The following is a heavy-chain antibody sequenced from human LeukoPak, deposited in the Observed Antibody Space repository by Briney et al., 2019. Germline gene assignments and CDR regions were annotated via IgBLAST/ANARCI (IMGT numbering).Heavy chain of an antibody. CDR1: GFTFSRNS. D-gene: IGHD3-3*01. CDR2: IRSSGTTM. Sequence: PGGSLRLSCVASGFTFSRNSMNWVRQAPGKGLEWVSHIRSSGTTMYYADSVKGRFTISRDNAKNSLYLQMNSLRDEDTAVYYCARGVPYDSWSGPHYSDYWGQGTLVTVSS. CDR3: ARGVPYDSWSGPHYSDY. V-gene: IGHV3-48*02. J-gene: IGHJ4*02.